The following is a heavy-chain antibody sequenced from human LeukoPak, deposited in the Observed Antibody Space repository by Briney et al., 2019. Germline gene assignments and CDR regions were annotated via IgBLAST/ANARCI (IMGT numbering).Heavy chain of an antibody. CDR3: TSITAAAPFDY. CDR2: IRSKANSYAT. J-gene: IGHJ4*02. CDR1: GFTFSGSA. Sequence: PGGSLRLSCAASGFTFSGSAMHWVRQASGKGLEWVGRIRSKANSYATAYAASVKGRFTISREDSKNTAYLQMNSLKTEDTAVYYCTSITAAAPFDYWGQGTLVTVSS. V-gene: IGHV3-73*01. D-gene: IGHD6-13*01.